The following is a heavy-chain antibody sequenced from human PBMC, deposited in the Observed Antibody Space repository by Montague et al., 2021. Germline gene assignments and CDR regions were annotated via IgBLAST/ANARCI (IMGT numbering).Heavy chain of an antibody. Sequence: SLRLSWAASGFTFSGYAMSWVRQAPGKGLEWVSGTSATGGGTFYADSVKGRFIISRDNSKNTLFLQMNSLRADDTAVYYCAKNRAAPGRSSFDYWGQGTLVTVSS. V-gene: IGHV3-23*01. D-gene: IGHD6-13*01. CDR2: TSATGGGT. CDR3: AKNRAAPGRSSFDY. J-gene: IGHJ4*02. CDR1: GFTFSGYA.